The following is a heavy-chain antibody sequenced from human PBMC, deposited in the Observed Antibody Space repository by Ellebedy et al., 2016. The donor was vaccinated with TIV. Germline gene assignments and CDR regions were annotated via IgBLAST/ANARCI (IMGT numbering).Heavy chain of an antibody. Sequence: GESLKISCKGSGYSFTSYWIGWVRQMPAKGLEWMGIVFPGDSDTRYSPSFQGQVTISVDKSISTAFLRWSSLKASDTAMYYCARQMSPYYYSSSMDVWGQGTTVTVSS. CDR2: VFPGDSDT. CDR1: GYSFTSYW. V-gene: IGHV5-51*01. CDR3: ARQMSPYYYSSSMDV. J-gene: IGHJ6*02.